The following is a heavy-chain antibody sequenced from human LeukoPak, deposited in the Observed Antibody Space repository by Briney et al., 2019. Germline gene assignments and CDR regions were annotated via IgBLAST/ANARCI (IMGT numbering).Heavy chain of an antibody. Sequence: ASVKVSCKASGYTFTSYGISWVRQAPGQGLEWMGRIIPILGIANYAQKFQGRVTITADKSTSTAYMELSSLRSEDTAVYYCAREANSGSYYLHPGHNWFDPWGQGTLVTVSS. D-gene: IGHD1-26*01. CDR3: AREANSGSYYLHPGHNWFDP. J-gene: IGHJ5*02. V-gene: IGHV1-69*04. CDR2: IIPILGIA. CDR1: GYTFTSYG.